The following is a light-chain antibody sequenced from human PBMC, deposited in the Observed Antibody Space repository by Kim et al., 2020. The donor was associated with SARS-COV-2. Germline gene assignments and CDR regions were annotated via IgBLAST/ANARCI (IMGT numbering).Light chain of an antibody. Sequence: QSVLTQPPSVSGAPGQRVTISCYGTGSNIGSRYVVHWYHQLPGAAPKVVIYSNDKRPSGVPDRFSGSQSGRSASLAITGLQPDDEGYYYCQSYDSNLRGAVFGGGTKVTVL. CDR2: SND. J-gene: IGLJ3*02. CDR3: QSYDSNLRGAV. CDR1: GSNIGSRYV. V-gene: IGLV1-40*01.